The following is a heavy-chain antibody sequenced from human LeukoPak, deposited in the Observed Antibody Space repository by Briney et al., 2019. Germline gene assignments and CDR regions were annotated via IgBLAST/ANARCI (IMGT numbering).Heavy chain of an antibody. D-gene: IGHD6-13*01. V-gene: IGHV4-34*01. Sequence: SETLSLTCAVYGGSFSGYYWSWIRQPPGKGLEWIGEINHSGSTNYNPSLKSRVTISVDTSKNQFSLKLSSVTAADTAVYYCARYLRAAKFSNWFDPWGQGTLVTVSS. CDR3: ARYLRAAKFSNWFDP. CDR2: INHSGST. CDR1: GGSFSGYY. J-gene: IGHJ5*02.